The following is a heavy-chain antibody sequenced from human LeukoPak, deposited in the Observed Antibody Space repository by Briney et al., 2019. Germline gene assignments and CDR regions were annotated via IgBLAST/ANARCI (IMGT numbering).Heavy chain of an antibody. CDR2: INPNSGGT. CDR1: GYTFTAYY. J-gene: IGHJ4*02. CDR3: ARVVMLAVAEEFDY. Sequence: ASVKVSCKASGYTFTAYYVHWVRQAPGQGLEWMGRINPNSGGTNYAQKFQGRVTMTRDTSISTAYMELSRLRSDDTAVYYCARVVMLAVAEEFDYWGQGTLVTVSS. D-gene: IGHD6-19*01. V-gene: IGHV1-2*06.